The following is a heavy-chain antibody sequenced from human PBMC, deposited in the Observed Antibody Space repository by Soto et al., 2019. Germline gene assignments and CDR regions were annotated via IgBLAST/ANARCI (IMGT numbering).Heavy chain of an antibody. Sequence: EVQLVESGGGLVQPGGSLRLSCAASGFTLSSYWMHWVRQAPGKGPVWVSRIYSDGSRTSYADSVKGRFTISRDNAKNTLYLQMDSLSPEDTAVYYCARGAGGYYYMDVWGKGTTVTVSS. V-gene: IGHV3-74*01. CDR3: ARGAGGYYYMDV. J-gene: IGHJ6*03. D-gene: IGHD3-10*01. CDR2: IYSDGSRT. CDR1: GFTLSSYW.